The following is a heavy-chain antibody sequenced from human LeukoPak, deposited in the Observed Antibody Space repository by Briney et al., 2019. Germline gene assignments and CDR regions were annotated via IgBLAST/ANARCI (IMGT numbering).Heavy chain of an antibody. CDR2: ISSSSTTI. D-gene: IGHD3-10*01. Sequence: PGGSLRLSCAASGFTFSSYSMNWVRQAPGKGLEWVSYISSSSTTIYYADSVKGRFTISRDNAKNSLYLQMNSLRDEDTAVYYCARGPYYYTSGNHFHPFDYWGQGTLVAVSS. V-gene: IGHV3-48*02. J-gene: IGHJ4*02. CDR1: GFTFSSYS. CDR3: ARGPYYYTSGNHFHPFDY.